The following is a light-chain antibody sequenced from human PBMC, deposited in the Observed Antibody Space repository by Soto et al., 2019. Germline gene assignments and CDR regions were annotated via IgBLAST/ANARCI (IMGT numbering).Light chain of an antibody. CDR2: GNG. Sequence: QSVLTQPPSVSGAPGQRVTISCTGSSSNIGAGYDVHWYQQLPGTAPKLLIFGNGNRPSGVPDRFSGSKSDTSASLAITGLQAEDEADYYCQTYDRSLSGLFVFGTGTKLTVL. V-gene: IGLV1-40*01. J-gene: IGLJ1*01. CDR1: SSNIGAGYD. CDR3: QTYDRSLSGLFV.